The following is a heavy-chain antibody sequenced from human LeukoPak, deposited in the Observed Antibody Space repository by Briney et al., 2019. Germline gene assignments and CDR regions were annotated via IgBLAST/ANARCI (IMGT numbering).Heavy chain of an antibody. Sequence: GGSLRLSCAASGFTLSSYSMNWVRQAPGKGLEWVSSISSSSSYIYYADSVKGRFTISRDNAKNSLYLQMNSLRAEDTAVYYCARVGITMVRGVIMDSDYYYGMDVWGQGTTVTVSS. V-gene: IGHV3-21*01. CDR1: GFTLSSYS. J-gene: IGHJ6*02. CDR2: ISSSSSYI. D-gene: IGHD3-10*01. CDR3: ARVGITMVRGVIMDSDYYYGMDV.